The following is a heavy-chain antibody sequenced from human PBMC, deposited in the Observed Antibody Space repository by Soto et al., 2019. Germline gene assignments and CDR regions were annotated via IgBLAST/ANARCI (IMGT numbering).Heavy chain of an antibody. CDR2: ISYDGSNK. Sequence: GGSLRLSCAASGFTFSSYAMHWVRQAPGKGLEWVAVISYDGSNKYYADSVKGRFTISRDNSKNTLYLQMNSLRAEDTAVYYCARDFSIAAAGTSDYWGHGTLVTVSS. V-gene: IGHV3-30-3*01. D-gene: IGHD6-13*01. CDR1: GFTFSSYA. CDR3: ARDFSIAAAGTSDY. J-gene: IGHJ4*01.